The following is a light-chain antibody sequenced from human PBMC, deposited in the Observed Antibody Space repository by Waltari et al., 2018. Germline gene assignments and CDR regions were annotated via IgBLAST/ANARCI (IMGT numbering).Light chain of an antibody. CDR1: QSVSSD. Sequence: EIVMTQSPATLSVSPGERATLSCRASQSVSSDLAWYQQEPGQAPRLLIFAASTRATGIPARVSGSGSGTEFTLTISSLRSEDFAVYYCQQYNNWPLTFGGGTKVEIK. CDR3: QQYNNWPLT. J-gene: IGKJ4*01. CDR2: AAS. V-gene: IGKV3-15*01.